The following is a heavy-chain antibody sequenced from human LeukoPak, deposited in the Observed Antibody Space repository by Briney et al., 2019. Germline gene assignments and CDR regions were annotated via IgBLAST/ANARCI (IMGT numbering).Heavy chain of an antibody. V-gene: IGHV1-3*01. Sequence: GASVKVSCKASGYTFTSYAMHWVRQAPGQRLEWMGWINAGNGNTKYSQKFQGRVTITRDTSASTAYMELSSLRSEDTAVYYCASERETYYYDSSGYYPSVYYYYGMDVWGQGTTVTVSS. CDR1: GYTFTSYA. CDR2: INAGNGNT. CDR3: ASERETYYYDSSGYYPSVYYYYGMDV. J-gene: IGHJ6*02. D-gene: IGHD3-22*01.